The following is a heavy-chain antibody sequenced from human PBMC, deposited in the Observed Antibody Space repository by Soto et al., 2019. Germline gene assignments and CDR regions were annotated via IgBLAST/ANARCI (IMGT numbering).Heavy chain of an antibody. CDR2: IYHSGST. Sequence: QLQLQESGSGLVKPSQTLSLTCAVSGGSISSGGYSWSWIRQPPGKGLEWIGYIYHSGSTYCNPSLKSRVTISVDRSKNQFSLKLSSVTAADTAVYYCASTHCSGGSCLPFDPWGQGTLVTVSS. CDR1: GGSISSGGYS. CDR3: ASTHCSGGSCLPFDP. V-gene: IGHV4-30-2*01. J-gene: IGHJ5*02. D-gene: IGHD2-15*01.